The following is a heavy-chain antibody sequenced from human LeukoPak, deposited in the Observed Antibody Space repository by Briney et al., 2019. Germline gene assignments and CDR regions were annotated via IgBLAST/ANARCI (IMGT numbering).Heavy chain of an antibody. CDR1: GGSISSSSYY. D-gene: IGHD6-13*01. Sequence: PSETLSLTCTVSGGSISSSSYYWGWIRQPPGKGLEWIGTIYYSGSTYYNPSLKSRVTISVDTSKNQFSLKLSSVTAADTAVYYCARRMVEQQLFRWFDPWGQGTLVTVSS. CDR3: ARRMVEQQLFRWFDP. V-gene: IGHV4-39*07. CDR2: IYYSGST. J-gene: IGHJ5*02.